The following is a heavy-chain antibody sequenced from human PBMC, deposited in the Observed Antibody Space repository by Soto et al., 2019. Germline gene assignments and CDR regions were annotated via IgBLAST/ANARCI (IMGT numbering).Heavy chain of an antibody. CDR2: INPNSGGT. V-gene: IGHV1-2*02. D-gene: IGHD1-20*01. Sequence: ASVKVSCKASGYTFTGYYMHLVRQAPGQGLEWMGWINPNSGGTNYAQKFQGRVTMTRDTSISTAYMELSRLRSDDTAVYYCARGGYNWNKSTVYYYYGMDVWGQGTTVTVSS. CDR3: ARGGYNWNKSTVYYYYGMDV. CDR1: GYTFTGYY. J-gene: IGHJ6*02.